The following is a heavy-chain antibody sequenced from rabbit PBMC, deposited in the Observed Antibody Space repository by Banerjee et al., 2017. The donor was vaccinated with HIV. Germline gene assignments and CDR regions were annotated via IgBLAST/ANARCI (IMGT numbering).Heavy chain of an antibody. CDR3: ARSGSTYLYYFGL. V-gene: IGHV1S43*01. CDR2: IWTSSGST. J-gene: IGHJ4*01. Sequence: QEQLEESGGDLVKPEGSLTLTCTASGFSFSSNYYMCWVRQAPGKGLELIACIWTSSGSTWYASWVNGRFTISRSTSLNTVTLQMTSLTGADTATYFCARSGSTYLYYFGLWGPGTLVTVS. D-gene: IGHD4-2*01. CDR1: GFSFSSNYY.